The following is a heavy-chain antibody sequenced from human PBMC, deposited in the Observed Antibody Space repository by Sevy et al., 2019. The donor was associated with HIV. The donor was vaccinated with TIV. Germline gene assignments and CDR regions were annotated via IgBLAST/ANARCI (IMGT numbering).Heavy chain of an antibody. CDR2: ISGSGGIT. V-gene: IGHV3-23*01. CDR3: VREGLGGFSYSLDC. D-gene: IGHD5-18*01. J-gene: IGHJ4*02. CDR1: GFTFSSYG. Sequence: GGSLRLSCAVSGFTFSSYGMSWVRQAPGKGLEWVSSISGSGGITYYADSVKGRFTISRDNAKNSLYVQMNSLRAEDTAVYYCVREGLGGFSYSLDCWGQGTLVTVSS.